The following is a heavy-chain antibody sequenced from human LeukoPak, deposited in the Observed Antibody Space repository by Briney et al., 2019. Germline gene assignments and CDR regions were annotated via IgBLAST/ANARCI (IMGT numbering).Heavy chain of an antibody. D-gene: IGHD4-17*01. V-gene: IGHV1-69*06. J-gene: IGHJ4*02. Sequence: SVKVSCKASGGTFSSYAISWVRQAPGQGLEWMGGIIPIFGTANYAEKFQGRVTITADKSTNTAYMEMNSPASEATAVYYCAREKSDGDYAPDWGQGTLVTVSS. CDR3: AREKSDGDYAPD. CDR2: IIPIFGTA. CDR1: GGTFSSYA.